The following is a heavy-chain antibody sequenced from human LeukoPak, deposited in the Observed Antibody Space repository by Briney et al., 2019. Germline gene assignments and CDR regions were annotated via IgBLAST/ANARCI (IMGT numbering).Heavy chain of an antibody. CDR2: IYSGGST. Sequence: GGSLKLSCAASGFTVSYNYMSWVRQAPGKGLEWVSVIYSGGSTYYADSVKGRFTISRDNSKNTLYFQMNSLRAEDTAVYYCASTPPRYLGYFDYWGQGTLVTVSS. V-gene: IGHV3-53*01. CDR1: GFTVSYNY. D-gene: IGHD3-9*01. J-gene: IGHJ4*02. CDR3: ASTPPRYLGYFDY.